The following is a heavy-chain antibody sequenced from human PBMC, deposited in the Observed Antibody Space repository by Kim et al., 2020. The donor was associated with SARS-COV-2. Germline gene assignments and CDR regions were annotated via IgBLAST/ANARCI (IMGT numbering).Heavy chain of an antibody. CDR1: GGSISSGGYY. Sequence: SETLSLTCTVSGGSISSGGYYWSWIRQHPGKGLVWIGYIYYSGSTYYNPSLNSRVTISVDTSKNQFSLKLSSVTAADTAVYYCARTPITMIVVVDAFDIWGQGTMVTVSS. CDR3: ARTPITMIVVVDAFDI. V-gene: IGHV4-31*03. D-gene: IGHD3-22*01. CDR2: IYYSGST. J-gene: IGHJ3*02.